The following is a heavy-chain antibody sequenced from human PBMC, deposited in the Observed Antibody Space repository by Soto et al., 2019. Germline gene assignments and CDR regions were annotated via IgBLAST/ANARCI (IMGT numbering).Heavy chain of an antibody. CDR3: ARVPADTTTRDY. CDR1: GYTFTTYD. CDR2: MNPNSGDT. V-gene: IGHV1-8*01. Sequence: QVQLVQSGAEVKKPGASVKVSCKASGYTFTTYDINWVRQASGQGLEWMGWMNPNSGDTGYAQTFQGRVTMTGNTSISTAYMELSSLTSDDMAVYYCARVPADTTTRDYWGQGTLVTVSS. D-gene: IGHD2-2*01. J-gene: IGHJ4*02.